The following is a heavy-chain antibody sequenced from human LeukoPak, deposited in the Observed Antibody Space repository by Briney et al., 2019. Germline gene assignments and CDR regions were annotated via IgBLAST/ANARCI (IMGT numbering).Heavy chain of an antibody. Sequence: PGGSLRLSCAASGFTFSNYWMTWVRQAPGKGLEWVANIKRDESNKYYVDSVEGRFTISRDNTKNSLYLQMNSLRAEDTAVYYCATASRYCSSTSCRDYWGQGTLVTVSS. D-gene: IGHD2-2*01. CDR2: IKRDESNK. CDR1: GFTFSNYW. V-gene: IGHV3-7*01. J-gene: IGHJ4*02. CDR3: ATASRYCSSTSCRDY.